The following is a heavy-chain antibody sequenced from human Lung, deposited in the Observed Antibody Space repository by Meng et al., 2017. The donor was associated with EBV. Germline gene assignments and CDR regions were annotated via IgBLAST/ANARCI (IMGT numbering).Heavy chain of an antibody. J-gene: IGHJ4*02. CDR3: ARGGTSSAPFDY. D-gene: IGHD2-2*01. Sequence: QGQFTHWGAGLLKPSETLSLTGGVSGRSFSSSYWSWIRQPPGKGLEWIGQINYSGITNYNPSLKSRVTISVDTSKNQFSLSLNSVTAADTAVYYCARGGTSSAPFDYWGQGTLVTVSS. CDR2: INYSGIT. CDR1: GRSFSSSY. V-gene: IGHV4-34*01.